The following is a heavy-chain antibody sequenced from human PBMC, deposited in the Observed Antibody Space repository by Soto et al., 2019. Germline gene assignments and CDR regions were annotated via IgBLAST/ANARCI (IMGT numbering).Heavy chain of an antibody. J-gene: IGHJ6*03. CDR3: ARLQYYDFWSGYPPPYYYYMDV. V-gene: IGHV4-59*08. CDR1: GGSISSYY. Sequence: PSETLSLTCTVSGGSISSYYWSWIRQPPGKGLEWIGYIYYSGSTNYNPSLKSRVTISVDTSKNQFSLKLSSVTAADTAVYYCARLQYYDFWSGYPPPYYYYMDVWGKGTTVTVSS. CDR2: IYYSGST. D-gene: IGHD3-3*01.